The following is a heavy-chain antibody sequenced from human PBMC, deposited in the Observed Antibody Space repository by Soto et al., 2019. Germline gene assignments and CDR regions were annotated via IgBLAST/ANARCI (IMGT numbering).Heavy chain of an antibody. Sequence: QVHLVQSGPEVKKPGSSVKVSCKASGGAIVKYTFTWVRQAPEQGLEWMGRIVSILGLATYAQNFQGRVAITADKSTNTVYVELSSLTSADSAVYFCVSQAGYDAPVKFWGQGTLVTVS. V-gene: IGHV1-69*02. CDR2: IVSILGLA. CDR1: GGAIVKYT. CDR3: VSQAGYDAPVKF. D-gene: IGHD5-12*01. J-gene: IGHJ4*02.